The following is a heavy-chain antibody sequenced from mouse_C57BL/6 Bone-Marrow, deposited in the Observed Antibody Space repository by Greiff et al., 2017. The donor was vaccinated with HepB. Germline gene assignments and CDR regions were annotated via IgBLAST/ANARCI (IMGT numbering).Heavy chain of an antibody. CDR3: ARGIYYGYDYYAMDY. CDR1: GYTFTDYY. V-gene: IGHV1-19*01. Sequence: VQLQQSGPVLVKPGASVKMSCKASGYTFTDYYMNWVKQSHGKSLEWIGVINPYNGGTSYNQKFKGKATLTVDKSSSTAYMELNSLTSEDSAVYYCARGIYYGYDYYAMDYWGQGTSVTVSS. J-gene: IGHJ4*01. CDR2: INPYNGGT. D-gene: IGHD2-2*01.